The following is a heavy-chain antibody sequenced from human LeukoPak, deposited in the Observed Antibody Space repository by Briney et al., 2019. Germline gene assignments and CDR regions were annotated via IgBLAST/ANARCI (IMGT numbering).Heavy chain of an antibody. V-gene: IGHV4-34*01. D-gene: IGHD3-22*01. CDR1: GGSFSGYF. Sequence: SETLSLTCAVYGGSFSGYFWTWIRQSPGRGLEWFGEINHRGNANYNPSLKSRVTISVDTSKNQFSLKLTSVTAADTAVYYCARGPHYYDSPPLDHWGQGTLVTVSS. J-gene: IGHJ4*02. CDR3: ARGPHYYDSPPLDH. CDR2: INHRGNA.